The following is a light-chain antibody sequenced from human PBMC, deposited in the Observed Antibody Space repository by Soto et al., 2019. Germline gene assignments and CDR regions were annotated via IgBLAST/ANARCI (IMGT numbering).Light chain of an antibody. CDR3: QQYCSSPWT. Sequence: EIVLTQSPGTLSLSPGERATLSCRASQSISSSYLAWYQQKPGQAPRLLIYGASSRATGIPDRFSVSGSGTDFTPTISRLEPDDFAVDYCQQYCSSPWTFGQGTKVEIK. CDR2: GAS. V-gene: IGKV3-20*01. J-gene: IGKJ1*01. CDR1: QSISSSY.